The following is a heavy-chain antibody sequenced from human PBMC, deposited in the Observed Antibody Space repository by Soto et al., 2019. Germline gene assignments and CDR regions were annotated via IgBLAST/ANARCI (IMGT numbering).Heavy chain of an antibody. D-gene: IGHD3-3*01. Sequence: GASVQVSCKASGYFFTSYGISWVRQAPGQGLEWMGWISPYNGNTKYAQNFQGRVTMTTDTSTYTAYMELRSLRSDDPAVYYCARDFGSDLSAPGAVFDYWGQGTLVTVSS. CDR1: GYFFTSYG. J-gene: IGHJ4*02. CDR3: ARDFGSDLSAPGAVFDY. CDR2: ISPYNGNT. V-gene: IGHV1-18*04.